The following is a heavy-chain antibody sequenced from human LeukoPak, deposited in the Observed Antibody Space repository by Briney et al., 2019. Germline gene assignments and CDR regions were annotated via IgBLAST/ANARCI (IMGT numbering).Heavy chain of an antibody. CDR2: ISGSGGST. CDR1: GFTFSSYS. J-gene: IGHJ4*02. CDR3: AKDERYSYGE. D-gene: IGHD5-18*01. V-gene: IGHV3-23*01. Sequence: GGSLRLSCAASGFTFSSYSMNWVRQAPGKGLEWVSAISGSGGSTYYADSVKGRFTISRDNSKNTLYLQMNSLRAEDTAVYYCAKDERYSYGEWGQGTLVTVSS.